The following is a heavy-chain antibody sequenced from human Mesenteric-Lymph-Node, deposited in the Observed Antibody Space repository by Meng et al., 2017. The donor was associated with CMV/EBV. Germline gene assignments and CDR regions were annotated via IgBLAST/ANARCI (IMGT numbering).Heavy chain of an antibody. CDR1: GGSVSSGSYY. V-gene: IGHV4-61*01. J-gene: IGHJ4*02. CDR3: ARGWYSSNWYNAGNFDS. Sequence: SETLSLTCTVSGGSVSSGSYYWSWIRQPPGKGLEWIGYIYYSGSTNYNPSLKSRVTISLDTPKNQFSLKLSSVTAADTAVYYCARGWYSSNWYNAGNFDSWGQGRLVTVSS. CDR2: IYYSGST. D-gene: IGHD6-13*01.